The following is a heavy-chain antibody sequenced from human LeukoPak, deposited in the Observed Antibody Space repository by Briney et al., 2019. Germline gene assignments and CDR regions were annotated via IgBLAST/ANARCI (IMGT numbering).Heavy chain of an antibody. J-gene: IGHJ4*02. D-gene: IGHD2-21*02. CDR1: GFTFDTYG. CDR2: ISSNSANT. Sequence: PGGSLRLSCAASGFTFDTYGMSWVRQAPGKGLEWVSSISSNSANTYYADSVKGRSTISRDNSKNTLYLQMNSLRAEDTAVYYCAKDGTGCGGDCYSDYWGQGTLVTVPS. V-gene: IGHV3-23*01. CDR3: AKDGTGCGGDCYSDY.